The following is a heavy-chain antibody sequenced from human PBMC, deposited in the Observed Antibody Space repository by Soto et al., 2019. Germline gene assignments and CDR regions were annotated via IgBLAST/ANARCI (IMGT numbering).Heavy chain of an antibody. CDR3: ARVSVNSYYYYGIDV. V-gene: IGHV4-4*07. D-gene: IGHD4-4*01. Sequence: QVQLQESGPGLVKPSETLSLTCTVSGGSISRYYWSWIRQHAGKGLEWSGRIYTSGSTNYNPSLRSRVTMSGDTSKNQCSLKLGSVTAADTAVYYCARVSVNSYYYYGIDVWGQGTTVTVSS. CDR2: IYTSGST. CDR1: GGSISRYY. J-gene: IGHJ6*02.